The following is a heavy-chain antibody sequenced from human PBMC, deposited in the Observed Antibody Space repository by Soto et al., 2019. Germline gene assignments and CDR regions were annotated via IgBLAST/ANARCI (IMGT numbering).Heavy chain of an antibody. V-gene: IGHV4-31*03. CDR2: IYYSGST. D-gene: IGHD5-18*01. CDR3: ARASFDTAMAIPLSPFDY. CDR1: GGSISSGGYY. Sequence: QVQLQESGPGLVKPSQTLSLTCTVSGGSISSGGYYWSWIRQHPGKGLEWIGYIYYSGSTYYNPSLKSRVTISVDTSKNQFSLKLSSVTAADTAVYYCARASFDTAMAIPLSPFDYWGQGTLVTVSS. J-gene: IGHJ4*02.